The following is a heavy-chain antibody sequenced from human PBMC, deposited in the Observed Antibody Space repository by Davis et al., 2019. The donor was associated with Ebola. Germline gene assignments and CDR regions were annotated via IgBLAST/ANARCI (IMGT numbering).Heavy chain of an antibody. J-gene: IGHJ6*02. D-gene: IGHD4-17*01. Sequence: GESLKISCAASGFTFSSYGMHWVRQAPGKGLEWVAVISYDGRNKYYADSVKGRFTISRDNAKNSLYLQMNSLRAEDTAVYYCAREDYGSLGYYYYGMDVWGQGTTVTVSS. V-gene: IGHV3-30*03. CDR2: ISYDGRNK. CDR1: GFTFSSYG. CDR3: AREDYGSLGYYYYGMDV.